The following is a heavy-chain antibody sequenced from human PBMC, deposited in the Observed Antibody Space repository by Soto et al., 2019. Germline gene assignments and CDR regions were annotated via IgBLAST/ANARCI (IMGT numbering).Heavy chain of an antibody. D-gene: IGHD1-20*01. Sequence: QITLKESGPTLVRPTQTLTLTCTFSGLSLTTSGEGVIWIRQPPGKALEWLALIYWDDDKRYSPSLKSRLTVPTDSSKNQVVLTMSNMDPVDTGTYFCAHRAITGTHLDYWGQGTLVSVSS. CDR1: GLSLTTSGEG. V-gene: IGHV2-5*02. J-gene: IGHJ4*02. CDR2: IYWDDDK. CDR3: AHRAITGTHLDY.